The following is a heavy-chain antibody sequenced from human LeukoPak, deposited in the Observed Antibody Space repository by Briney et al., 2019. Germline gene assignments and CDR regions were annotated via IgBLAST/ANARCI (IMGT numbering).Heavy chain of an antibody. Sequence: SETLSLTCTVSGGSISSYYWSWIRQPPGKGVEWIGYIYYSGSTNYNPSLKSRVTISPDTSKNQFSLKLSSVTAADTAVYYCAKRYGSGWYFDLWGRGTLVTVSS. D-gene: IGHD6-19*01. V-gene: IGHV4-59*08. CDR3: AKRYGSGWYFDL. J-gene: IGHJ2*01. CDR1: GGSISSYY. CDR2: IYYSGST.